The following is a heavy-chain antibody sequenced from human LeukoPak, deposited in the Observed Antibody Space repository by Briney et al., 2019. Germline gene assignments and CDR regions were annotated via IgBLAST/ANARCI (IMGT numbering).Heavy chain of an antibody. Sequence: LSLTCAVYGGSFSGYYMSWIRQAPAKGLEWVSYISSSGSTIYYADSVKGRFTISRDNAKNSLYLQMNSLRAEDTAVYYCARGPVDSLNWFDPWGQGTLVTVSS. V-gene: IGHV3-11*01. CDR3: ARGPVDSLNWFDP. J-gene: IGHJ5*02. CDR1: GGSFSGYY. CDR2: ISSSGSTI. D-gene: IGHD5-12*01.